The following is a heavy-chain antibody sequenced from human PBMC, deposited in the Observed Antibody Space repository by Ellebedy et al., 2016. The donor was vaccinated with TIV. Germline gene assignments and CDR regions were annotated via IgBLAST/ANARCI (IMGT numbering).Heavy chain of an antibody. Sequence: GSLRLSCAVYGGSFSSFYWGWIRQPPGKGLEWIGYIYYTGSTNYNPSLKSRVTISVDTSKNQFSLKLSSVTAADTAVYYCARLVGYGSSSWYYFDYWGQGTLVTVSS. V-gene: IGHV4-59*01. J-gene: IGHJ4*02. CDR3: ARLVGYGSSSWYYFDY. CDR2: IYYTGST. D-gene: IGHD6-13*01. CDR1: GGSFSSFY.